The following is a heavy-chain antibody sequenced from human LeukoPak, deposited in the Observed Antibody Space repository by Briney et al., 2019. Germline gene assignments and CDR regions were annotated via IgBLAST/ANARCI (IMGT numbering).Heavy chain of an antibody. Sequence: GESLKISCKGSGYSFTSYWIGWVRQMPGKGLEWMGIIYPGDSDTRYSPSFQGQVTISADKSISTAYLQWSSLKASDTAMYYCARHEARYCSSTSCYLDYWGQGTLVTVSS. V-gene: IGHV5-51*01. CDR3: ARHEARYCSSTSCYLDY. CDR2: IYPGDSDT. J-gene: IGHJ4*02. D-gene: IGHD2-2*01. CDR1: GYSFTSYW.